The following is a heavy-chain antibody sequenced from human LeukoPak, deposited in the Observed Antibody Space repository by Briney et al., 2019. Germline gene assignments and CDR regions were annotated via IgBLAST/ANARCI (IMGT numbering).Heavy chain of an antibody. V-gene: IGHV3-30*18. D-gene: IGHD3-9*01. Sequence: PGGSLRLSCAASGFTFSSYGMHWVRQAPGKGLEWVAVISYDGSNKYHADSVKGRFTISRDNSKNTLYLQMNSLRAEDTAVYYCAKDEGYFDWSIAFDIWGQGTMVTVSS. CDR1: GFTFSSYG. J-gene: IGHJ3*02. CDR2: ISYDGSNK. CDR3: AKDEGYFDWSIAFDI.